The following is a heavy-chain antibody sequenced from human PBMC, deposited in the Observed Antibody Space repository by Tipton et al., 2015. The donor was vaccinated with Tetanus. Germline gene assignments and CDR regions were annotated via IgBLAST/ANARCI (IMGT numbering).Heavy chain of an antibody. CDR2: IRGSGGST. Sequence: SLRLSCAASGFTFSSYAMSWVRQAPGKGLEWVSAIRGSGGSTYYADSVKGRFTISRDNSENTLYLQMNSLRAEDTAVYYCAKDLATVVTRYFQHWGQGTLVTVSS. CDR1: GFTFSSYA. CDR3: AKDLATVVTRYFQH. J-gene: IGHJ1*01. V-gene: IGHV3-23*01. D-gene: IGHD4-23*01.